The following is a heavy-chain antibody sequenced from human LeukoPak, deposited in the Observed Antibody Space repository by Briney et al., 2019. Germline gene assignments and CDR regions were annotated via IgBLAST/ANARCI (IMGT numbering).Heavy chain of an antibody. Sequence: SETLSLTCTVSGGSISSRSYYWGWIRQPPGKGLEWIGSIYYSGSTYYNPSLKSRVTISVDTSKNQFSLKLSSVTAADTAVYFCAGDYGDYYFDYWGQGTLVTVSS. J-gene: IGHJ4*02. CDR3: AGDYGDYYFDY. V-gene: IGHV4-39*07. D-gene: IGHD4-17*01. CDR1: GGSISSRSYY. CDR2: IYYSGST.